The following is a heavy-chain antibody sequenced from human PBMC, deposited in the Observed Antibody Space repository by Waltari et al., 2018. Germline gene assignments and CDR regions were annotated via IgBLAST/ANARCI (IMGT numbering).Heavy chain of an antibody. CDR2: SST. J-gene: IGHJ4*02. D-gene: IGHD1-26*01. Sequence: SSTSYADSVKGRFTISRDNAKNTLYLQMNSLRAEDTAVYYCARDPSGSYYFDYWGQGTLVTVSS. V-gene: IGHV3-74*01. CDR3: ARDPSGSYYFDY.